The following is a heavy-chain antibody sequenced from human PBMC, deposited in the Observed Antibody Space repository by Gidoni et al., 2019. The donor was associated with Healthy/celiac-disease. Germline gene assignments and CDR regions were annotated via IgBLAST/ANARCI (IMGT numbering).Heavy chain of an antibody. D-gene: IGHD5-12*01. CDR3: ARGREMATISGREGKPDNFDY. J-gene: IGHJ4*02. V-gene: IGHV4-34*01. CDR2: INHSGST. Sequence: QVQLQQWGAGLLKPSETLSLTCAVYGGYLSGYYWSRSRQPPGKGLEWIGEINHSGSTNYKQSLKSRVTISVDTSKNQFSLKLSSVTAAYTAVYYCARGREMATISGREGKPDNFDYWGQGTLVTVSS. CDR1: GGYLSGYY.